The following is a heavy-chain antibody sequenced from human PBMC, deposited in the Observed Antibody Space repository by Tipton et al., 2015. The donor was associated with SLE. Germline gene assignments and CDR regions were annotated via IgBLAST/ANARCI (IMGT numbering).Heavy chain of an antibody. J-gene: IGHJ4*02. Sequence: SLRLSCAASGFTFSSYGMHWVRQAPGKGLEWVAVIWYDGSNKYYADSVKGRFTISRDNSKNTLYLQMNSLRAEDTAVYYCAKALTGTTSGSDYWGQGTLVTVSS. CDR1: GFTFSSYG. V-gene: IGHV3-33*06. CDR3: AKALTGTTSGSDY. D-gene: IGHD1-7*01. CDR2: IWYDGSNK.